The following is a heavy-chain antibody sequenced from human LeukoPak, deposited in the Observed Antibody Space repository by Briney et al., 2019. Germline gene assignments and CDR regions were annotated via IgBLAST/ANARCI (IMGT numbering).Heavy chain of an antibody. CDR3: ARDVY. V-gene: IGHV3-7*04. CDR1: GFAFSSYW. J-gene: IGHJ4*02. CDR2: IKGDESEI. Sequence: GGSLTLSCAASGFAFSSYWMSWVRQAPGKGLEWVAAIKGDESEIYYVDSVKGRFTIYRDNTKNSLYLQMNNLRAEDTAVFYCARDVYWGQGTLVTVSS.